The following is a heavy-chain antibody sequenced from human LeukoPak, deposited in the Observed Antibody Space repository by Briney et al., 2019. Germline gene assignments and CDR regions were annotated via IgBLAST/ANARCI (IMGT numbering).Heavy chain of an antibody. D-gene: IGHD6-13*01. Sequence: GGSLRLSRAASGFSVTNNYITWVRQAPGKGLEWVSVMYTGGTPYYADSVKGRFTISRDISKNTLYLQMTSLRAEDTAVYYCARGAATGPTLGFDYWGQGTLVTVSS. CDR2: MYTGGTP. V-gene: IGHV3-53*01. CDR1: GFSVTNNY. CDR3: ARGAATGPTLGFDY. J-gene: IGHJ4*02.